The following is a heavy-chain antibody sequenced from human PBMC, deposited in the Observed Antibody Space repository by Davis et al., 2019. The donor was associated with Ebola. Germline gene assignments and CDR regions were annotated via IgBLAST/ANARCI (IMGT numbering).Heavy chain of an antibody. J-gene: IGHJ4*02. CDR1: GFTFSSYA. CDR3: AKGLLVFDY. V-gene: IGHV3-23*01. Sequence: GESLKISCAASGFTFSSYAMSWVRQAPGKGLEWVSAISGSGGSTYYADSVKGRFTISRDNSKNTLYLQMNSLGAEDTAVYYCAKGLLVFDYWGQGTLVTVSS. D-gene: IGHD3-9*01. CDR2: ISGSGGST.